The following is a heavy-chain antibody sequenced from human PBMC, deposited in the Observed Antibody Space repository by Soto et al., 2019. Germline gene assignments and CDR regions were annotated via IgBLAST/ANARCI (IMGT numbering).Heavy chain of an antibody. D-gene: IGHD2-15*01. CDR2: ISGSGGST. J-gene: IGHJ4*02. Sequence: EVQLLESGGGLVQPGGSLRLSCAASGFTFSSYAMSWVRQAPGKGLEWVSAISGSGGSTYYADSVKGRFTISRDNSKNTLYLQMNSLRAEDTAVYYYAKGESVVVVAASMDYWGQGTLVTVSS. CDR3: AKGESVVVVAASMDY. CDR1: GFTFSSYA. V-gene: IGHV3-23*01.